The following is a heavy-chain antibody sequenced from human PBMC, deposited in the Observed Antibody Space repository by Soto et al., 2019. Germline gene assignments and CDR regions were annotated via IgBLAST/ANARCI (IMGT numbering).Heavy chain of an antibody. V-gene: IGHV3-23*01. CDR1: GFTFSSYA. CDR2: ISGSGGST. Sequence: GGSLRLSCAASGFTFSSYAMSWFRQAPGKGLEWVSAISGSGGSTYYADSVKGRFTISRDNSKNTLYLQMNSLRAEDTAVYYCAKAYVDTAMVADDYWGQGTLVTVSS. D-gene: IGHD5-18*01. CDR3: AKAYVDTAMVADDY. J-gene: IGHJ4*02.